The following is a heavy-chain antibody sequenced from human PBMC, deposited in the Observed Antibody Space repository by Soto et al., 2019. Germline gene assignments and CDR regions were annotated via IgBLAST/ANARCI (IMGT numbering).Heavy chain of an antibody. V-gene: IGHV1-69*01. CDR2: IIPIFGTA. CDR1: GGTFSSYA. CDR3: ARCVVVNSWFDP. J-gene: IGHJ5*02. Sequence: QVQLVQPGAEVKKPGSSVKVSCKASGGTFSSYAISWVRQAPGQGLEWMGGIIPIFGTANYAQKFQGRVTNTADESTSTAYMELSRLRSEDTAVYYCARCVVVNSWFDPWGQGTLVTVSS. D-gene: IGHD3-22*01.